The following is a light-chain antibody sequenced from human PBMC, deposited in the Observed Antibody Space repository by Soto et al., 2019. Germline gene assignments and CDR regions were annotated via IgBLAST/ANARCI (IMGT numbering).Light chain of an antibody. CDR1: SSDVGGYNF. CDR3: SSYTKYSTYV. Sequence: QSALTQPASVSGSPGQSITISCTGSSSDVGGYNFVSWYQHHPGKAPKLILWDVNNRPSGVSNRFSGSKSGSTASLTISGLQAEDEADYYCSSYTKYSTYVFGTGTKVTVL. V-gene: IGLV2-14*03. CDR2: DVN. J-gene: IGLJ1*01.